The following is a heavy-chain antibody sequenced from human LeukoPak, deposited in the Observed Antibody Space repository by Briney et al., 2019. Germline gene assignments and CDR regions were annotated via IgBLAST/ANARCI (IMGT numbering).Heavy chain of an antibody. V-gene: IGHV1-8*02. D-gene: IGHD6-6*01. CDR3: ARGRSIAARPKRYYFDC. CDR2: MNPNSGNT. Sequence: ASVKVSCKASGYTFTGYYMHWVRQATGQGLEWMGWMNPNSGNTGYAQKFQGRVTMTRNTSISTAYMELSSLRSEDTAVYYCARGRSIAARPKRYYFDCWGQGTLVTVSS. CDR1: GYTFTGYY. J-gene: IGHJ4*02.